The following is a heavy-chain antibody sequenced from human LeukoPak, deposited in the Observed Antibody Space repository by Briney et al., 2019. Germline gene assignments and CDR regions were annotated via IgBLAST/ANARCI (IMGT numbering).Heavy chain of an antibody. CDR1: GFSITANY. V-gene: IGHV3-66*02. CDR3: ARDGGLMGVNYFDY. J-gene: IGHJ4*02. CDR2: IYTGGST. Sequence: PGGSVRLSCAASGFSITANYLSWVRQAPGKGLEWVAVIYTGGSTYFADSVTGRFSMSRDISTNTVYLQMDSLTIADTAVYYCARDGGLMGVNYFDYWGQGALVTVSS. D-gene: IGHD2-8*01.